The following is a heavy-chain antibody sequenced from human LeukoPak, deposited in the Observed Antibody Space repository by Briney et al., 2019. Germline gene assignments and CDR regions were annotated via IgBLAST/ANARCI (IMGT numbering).Heavy chain of an antibody. Sequence: SGGSLRLSCAASGFTVSSNYMSWVRQAPGKGLEWVSSISTSSIYIYYADSVKGRFTISRDNAKKSLFLQMNSLRAEDTAVYYCARAGIAASLSLFDYMDVWGKGTTVTVSS. V-gene: IGHV3-21*01. D-gene: IGHD6-13*01. CDR3: ARAGIAASLSLFDYMDV. J-gene: IGHJ6*03. CDR1: GFTVSSNY. CDR2: ISTSSIYI.